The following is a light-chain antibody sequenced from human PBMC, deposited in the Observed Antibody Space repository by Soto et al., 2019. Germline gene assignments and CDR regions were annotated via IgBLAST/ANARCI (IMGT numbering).Light chain of an antibody. J-gene: IGKJ1*01. Sequence: EIVLTQSPGTLSLSPGERGTLSCRASQSVTSGYLAWYQQKPGQAPRLLIFGASTRATGIPDRFSGSGSGTDFTLTISRLEPEDFAVYYCQRYGSSQWTFGQGTKVEIK. CDR2: GAS. CDR1: QSVTSGY. CDR3: QRYGSSQWT. V-gene: IGKV3-20*01.